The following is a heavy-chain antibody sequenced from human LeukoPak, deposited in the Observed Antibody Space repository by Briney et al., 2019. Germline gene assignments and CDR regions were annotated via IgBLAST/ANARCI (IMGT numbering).Heavy chain of an antibody. CDR2: IRHDSQFI. J-gene: IGHJ4*02. V-gene: IGHV3-48*03. Sequence: PGVSLRLSCAASGFTFSSYEMNWVRQAAGKSLEWIAYIRHDSQFIDYADSVKGRFTISRDNARNSLYLHMNSLRAEDTAVYYCAALWFGEGVYWGQGAQVTVSS. CDR1: GFTFSSYE. CDR3: AALWFGEGVY. D-gene: IGHD3-10*01.